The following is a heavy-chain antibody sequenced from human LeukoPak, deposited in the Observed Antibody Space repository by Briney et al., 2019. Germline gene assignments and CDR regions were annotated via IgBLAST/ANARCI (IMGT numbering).Heavy chain of an antibody. J-gene: IGHJ3*02. Sequence: GGSLRLSCADSGFTFSNAWMSWVRQAPGKGLEWVSSISSSNSYIYYADSLKGRFTISRDNAKNSLYLQMNSLRAEDTAVYYCARDSKALGDAFDIWGQGTMVTVSS. CDR3: ARDSKALGDAFDI. V-gene: IGHV3-21*01. CDR1: GFTFSNAW. CDR2: ISSSNSYI.